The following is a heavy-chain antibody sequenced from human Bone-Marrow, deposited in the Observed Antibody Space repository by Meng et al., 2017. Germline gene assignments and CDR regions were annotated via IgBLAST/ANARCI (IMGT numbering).Heavy chain of an antibody. CDR3: ATYIPTAKGYFDH. J-gene: IGHJ4*02. Sequence: LVQSTEEGKNAEATGKVSCTVSRHTGTDYDRHCVQQAPGKARELIGLFGPEDYETIYPDKFQSTVTKSTNTAKEELNRVRSNVTAEDTAVKDCATYIPTAKGYFDHWGQGTLVTVSS. D-gene: IGHD4-11*01. CDR2: FGPEDYET. CDR1: RHTGTDYD. V-gene: IGHV1-69-2*01.